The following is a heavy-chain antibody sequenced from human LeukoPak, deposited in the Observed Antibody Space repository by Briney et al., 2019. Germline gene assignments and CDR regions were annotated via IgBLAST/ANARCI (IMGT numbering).Heavy chain of an antibody. CDR3: ARTMVRAPQIAFDY. CDR1: VYTFSGFD. CDR2: INPNSGGT. Sequence: GASVNVSCELSVYTFSGFDINSGGQAPGQGLEWMGWINPNSGGTNYAQKFQGRVTMTRDTSISTAYMELSRLRSDDTAVYYCARTMVRAPQIAFDYWGQGTLVTVSS. V-gene: IGHV1-2*02. D-gene: IGHD3-10*01. J-gene: IGHJ4*02.